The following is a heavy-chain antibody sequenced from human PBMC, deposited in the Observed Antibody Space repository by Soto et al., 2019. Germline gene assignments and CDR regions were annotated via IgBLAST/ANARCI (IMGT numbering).Heavy chain of an antibody. J-gene: IGHJ2*01. CDR3: ARWGYDYIWGRDADWYFDL. V-gene: IGHV3-33*01. CDR2: IWYDGSNK. D-gene: IGHD3-16*01. Sequence: QTGGSLRLSCAASGFTFSSYGMHWVRQAPGKGLEWVAVIWYDGSNKYYADSVKGRFTISRDNSKNTLYLQMNSLRAEDTAVYYCARWGYDYIWGRDADWYFDLWGRGTLVTVSS. CDR1: GFTFSSYG.